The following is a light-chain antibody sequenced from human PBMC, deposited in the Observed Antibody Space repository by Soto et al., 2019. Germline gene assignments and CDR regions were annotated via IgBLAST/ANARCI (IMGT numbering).Light chain of an antibody. J-gene: IGKJ4*01. Sequence: EIVMTQSPASLSVSPGERVTLSCRASQSVGTNLAWYQERPGQAPRLLIFGASTRATDIPARFSGSGSGTEFTLAITSLQSEDFAVYYCQHYNETPLTFGGGTKVEIK. CDR1: QSVGTN. CDR2: GAS. V-gene: IGKV3-15*01. CDR3: QHYNETPLT.